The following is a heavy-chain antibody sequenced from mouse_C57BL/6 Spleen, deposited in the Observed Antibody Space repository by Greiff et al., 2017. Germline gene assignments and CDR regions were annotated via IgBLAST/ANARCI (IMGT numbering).Heavy chain of an antibody. D-gene: IGHD2-2*01. Sequence: QVQLQQSGAELVKPGASVKISCKASGYAFSSYWMNWVKQRPGKGLEWIGQIYPGGGDTNYNGKFKGKATLTADKSSSTAYMQLSSLTSEDSAVYFCARGRAMVTTVDYWGKGTTRTVSS. V-gene: IGHV1-80*01. J-gene: IGHJ2*01. CDR3: ARGRAMVTTVDY. CDR1: GYAFSSYW. CDR2: IYPGGGDT.